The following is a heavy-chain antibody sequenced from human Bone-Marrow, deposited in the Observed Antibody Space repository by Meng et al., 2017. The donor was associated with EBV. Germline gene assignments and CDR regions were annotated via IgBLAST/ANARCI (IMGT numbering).Heavy chain of an antibody. Sequence: QVQLQQWGAGLLKPSETLSLTCAVYGGSFSGYYWSWIRQPPGKGLEWIGEIKHSGSTNYNPPLKSRVTISVVTSKNQFSLKLNSVTAADTAVYYCARPFPSWQSPRLDTFGAWGQGTLGTVDS. CDR3: ARPFPSWQSPRLDTFGA. V-gene: IGHV4-34*01. J-gene: IGHJ5*02. CDR2: IKHSGST. D-gene: IGHD6-19*01. CDR1: GGSFSGYY.